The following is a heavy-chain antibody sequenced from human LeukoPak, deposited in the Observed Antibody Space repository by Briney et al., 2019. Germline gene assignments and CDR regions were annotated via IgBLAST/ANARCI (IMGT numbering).Heavy chain of an antibody. V-gene: IGHV1-18*01. D-gene: IGHD3-10*01. CDR1: GYTFTSYG. J-gene: IGHJ4*02. Sequence: ASVRVSCKASGYTFTSYGISWVRQAPGQGLEWMGWISAYNGNTNYAQKLQGRVTMTTDTSTSTAYMELRSLRSDDTAVYYCARDQVPLLWFGEFKGGFDYWGQGTLVTVSS. CDR3: ARDQVPLLWFGEFKGGFDY. CDR2: ISAYNGNT.